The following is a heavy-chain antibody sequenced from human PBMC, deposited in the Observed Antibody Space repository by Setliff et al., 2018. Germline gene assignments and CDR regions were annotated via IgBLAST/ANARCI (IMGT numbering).Heavy chain of an antibody. V-gene: IGHV5-51*01. J-gene: IGHJ3*02. Sequence: ESLKISCKASEYTFTHYWIGWVRQMPGKGLEWMGVVYCGDSDTRYSPSFQGQVTMSADKSIRSAYLQWSSLKASDTAMYYCARLGYSDAFDIWGQGTMVTVSS. CDR1: EYTFTHYW. CDR2: VYCGDSDT. CDR3: ARLGYSDAFDI. D-gene: IGHD5-18*01.